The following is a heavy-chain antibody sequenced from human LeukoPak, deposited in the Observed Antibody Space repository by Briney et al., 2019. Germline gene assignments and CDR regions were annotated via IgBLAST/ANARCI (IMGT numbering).Heavy chain of an antibody. V-gene: IGHV1-3*01. Sequence: ASVKVSCKASGYTCTSYAMHWVRQAPGQRLEWMGWINAGSGNTKYSQKFQGRVTITRDTSASTAYMELSSLRSEDTAVYYCARVGPSGYDSAGDFDYWGQGTLVTVSS. J-gene: IGHJ4*02. D-gene: IGHD5-12*01. CDR3: ARVGPSGYDSAGDFDY. CDR1: GYTCTSYA. CDR2: INAGSGNT.